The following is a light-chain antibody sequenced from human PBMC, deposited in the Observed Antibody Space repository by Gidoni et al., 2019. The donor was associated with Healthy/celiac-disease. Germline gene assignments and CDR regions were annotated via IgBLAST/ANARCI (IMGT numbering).Light chain of an antibody. CDR3: QQSYSTPLYS. CDR1: QSISSY. CDR2: AAS. J-gene: IGKJ2*03. Sequence: DCQLTQSLSSLSASVGDRVTITCRASQSISSYLNWYQQKPGKAPKLLIYAASSLQSGVPSRFSGSGSGTDFTLTISSLQPEDFATYYCQQSYSTPLYSFGHGTKLEIK. V-gene: IGKV1-39*01.